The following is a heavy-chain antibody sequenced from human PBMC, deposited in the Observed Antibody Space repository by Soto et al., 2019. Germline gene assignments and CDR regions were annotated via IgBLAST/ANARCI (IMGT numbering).Heavy chain of an antibody. CDR1: GGSLSSGSFF. CDR3: ARDGTYYYGSGSYYKRSTDAFDI. CDR2: IYFTGTS. V-gene: IGHV4-39*02. Sequence: SETLSLTCTVSGGSLSSGSFFWGWIRQPPGKGLEWIGHIYFTGTSSYSPSLKSRVTMFVDTSKNNFSLKLSSVTAADTAVYYCARDGTYYYGSGSYYKRSTDAFDIWGKGQRSPSPQ. J-gene: IGHJ3*02. D-gene: IGHD3-10*01.